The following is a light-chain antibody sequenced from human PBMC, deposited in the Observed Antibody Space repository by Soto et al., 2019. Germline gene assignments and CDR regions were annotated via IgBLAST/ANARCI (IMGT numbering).Light chain of an antibody. Sequence: QLVLTQSSSASASLGSSVKLTCTLSSGYRNYIIAWHQQQPGKAPRHLMKLEGSGNYNKGSGIPDRFSGSSSGANRYLTISSLQSEDEADYYCETWDGNTRVFGGGTKVTVL. CDR3: ETWDGNTRV. CDR1: SGYRNYI. CDR2: LEGSGNY. J-gene: IGLJ3*02. V-gene: IGLV4-60*03.